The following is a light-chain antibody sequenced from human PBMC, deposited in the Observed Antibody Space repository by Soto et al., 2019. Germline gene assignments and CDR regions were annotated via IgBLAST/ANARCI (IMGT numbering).Light chain of an antibody. Sequence: EIVMTQSPATLSVSPGERVTLSCRASQSVHRNLAWYQQKPGQGPSLLIYYASTRATGIPARFSGSGSGTEFTLTISSLQSEDFGLYYCQHGSNWPRTFGAGTKVEIK. CDR2: YAS. CDR3: QHGSNWPRT. J-gene: IGKJ3*01. CDR1: QSVHRN. V-gene: IGKV3-15*01.